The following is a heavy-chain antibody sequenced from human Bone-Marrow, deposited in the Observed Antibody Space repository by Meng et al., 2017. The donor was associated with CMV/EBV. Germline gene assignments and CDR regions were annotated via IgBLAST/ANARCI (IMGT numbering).Heavy chain of an antibody. D-gene: IGHD6-19*01. Sequence: GGSLRLSCAASEFTVSSNYMSWVRQAPGKGLEWVSVIYSGGSTYYADSVKGRFTISRDNSKNTLYLQMNSLRAEDTAVYYCARDKSSSGWPPDYWGQGTLVTVSS. CDR1: EFTVSSNY. CDR2: IYSGGST. CDR3: ARDKSSSGWPPDY. V-gene: IGHV3-66*02. J-gene: IGHJ4*02.